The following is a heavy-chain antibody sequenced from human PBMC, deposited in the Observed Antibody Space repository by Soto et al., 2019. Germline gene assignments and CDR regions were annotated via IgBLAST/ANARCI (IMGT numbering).Heavy chain of an antibody. V-gene: IGHV4-31*03. CDR3: ARARQYYDSEFDP. J-gene: IGHJ5*02. D-gene: IGHD3-22*01. Sequence: QVQLQESGPGLVKPSQTLSLPCTVSGDSISSGAYYWSWIRQHPGKGLEWIGYISYSGRTYYNPSLECRLTISPDASENQFSLKLTSVTAADTAMYCCARARQYYDSEFDPWGQGNLFTVSS. CDR2: ISYSGRT. CDR1: GDSISSGAYY.